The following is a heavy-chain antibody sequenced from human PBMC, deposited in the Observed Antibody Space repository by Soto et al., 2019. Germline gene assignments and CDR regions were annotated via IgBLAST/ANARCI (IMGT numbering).Heavy chain of an antibody. CDR2: ILYDGSDK. J-gene: IGHJ4*02. CDR3: AKAGGGFGDFVHH. CDR1: GFTFSSYG. V-gene: IGHV3-30*18. Sequence: LRLSCAASGFTFSSYGMHWVRQAPGKGLEWVTGILYDGSDKYYADSVKGRFTISRENSKNTLYLQMNSLRTEDSAVYYCAKAGGGFGDFVHHWGQGTPVTVSS. D-gene: IGHD3-10*01.